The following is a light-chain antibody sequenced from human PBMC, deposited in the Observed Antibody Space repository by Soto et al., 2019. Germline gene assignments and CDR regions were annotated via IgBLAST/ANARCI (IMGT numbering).Light chain of an antibody. CDR2: GAS. CDR1: QSVSSY. J-gene: IGKJ1*01. V-gene: IGKV3-20*01. CDR3: QQYNSYWT. Sequence: EIVLTQSPGTLSLSPGERATLSCRASQSVSSYLAWYQQKPGQAPRLLIYGASSRATGIPDRFSGSGSGTDFTLTISRLEPEDFATYYCQQYNSYWTFGQGTKVEIK.